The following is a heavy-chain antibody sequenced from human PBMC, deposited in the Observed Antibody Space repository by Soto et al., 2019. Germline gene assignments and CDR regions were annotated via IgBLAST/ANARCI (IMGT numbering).Heavy chain of an antibody. CDR2: ISAYNGNT. Sequence: WGSLRLSCKASGYTFTSYGISWVRQAPGQGLEWMGWISAYNGNTNYAQKLQGRVTMTTDTSTSTAYMELRSLRSDDTAVYYCARDLGYDFWSGYSDWYFDLWGRGTLVTVSS. D-gene: IGHD3-3*01. J-gene: IGHJ2*01. CDR1: GYTFTSYG. V-gene: IGHV1-18*01. CDR3: ARDLGYDFWSGYSDWYFDL.